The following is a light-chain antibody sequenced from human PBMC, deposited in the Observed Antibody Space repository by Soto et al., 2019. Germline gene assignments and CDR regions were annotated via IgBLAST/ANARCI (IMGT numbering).Light chain of an antibody. J-gene: IGKJ1*01. CDR2: DAS. V-gene: IGKV3-20*01. CDR1: QSVSSSY. Sequence: ETVLTQSPGTLSLSPGERATLSCRASQSVSSSYLAWYQQKPGQAPRLLIYDASSRATGIPDRFSGSGSGTDFTLTISRLEPEDFAVYYCQQYVRSPPSWTFAQGTKVKIK. CDR3: QQYVRSPPSWT.